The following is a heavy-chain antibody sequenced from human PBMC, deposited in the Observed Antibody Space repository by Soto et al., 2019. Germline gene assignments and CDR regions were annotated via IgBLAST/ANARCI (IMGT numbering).Heavy chain of an antibody. D-gene: IGHD3-10*01. CDR3: AKFRSGSYYSQHYYYGMDV. J-gene: IGHJ6*02. CDR1: GFSFANHA. CDR2: ISGSGVTT. Sequence: PGGSLRLSCSASGFSFANHAMSWVRQAPGKGLDWVSSISGSGVTTYYADSVKGRFTISRDNSKNTLYLQMNSLRAEDTAVYYCAKFRSGSYYSQHYYYGMDVCGQGTTVTVSS. V-gene: IGHV3-23*01.